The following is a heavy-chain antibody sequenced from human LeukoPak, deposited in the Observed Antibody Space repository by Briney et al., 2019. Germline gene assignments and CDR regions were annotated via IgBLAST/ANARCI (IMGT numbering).Heavy chain of an antibody. CDR2: IYHTGGA. V-gene: IGHV4/OR15-8*01. CDR3: AYNRDFALDN. J-gene: IGHJ4*02. CDR1: GVPIASHSW. D-gene: IGHD1-14*01. Sequence: SETLSLTCAVSGVPIASHSWWSWVRPPPGKGLEWIGEIYHTGGANYKPSLKSRVTMSVDTSNNHFSLKLTSVTAADTAVYFCAYNRDFALDNWGQGTLVTVSS.